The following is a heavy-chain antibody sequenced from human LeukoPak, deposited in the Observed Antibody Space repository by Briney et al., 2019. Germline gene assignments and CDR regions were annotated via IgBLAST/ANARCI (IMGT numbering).Heavy chain of an antibody. Sequence: GGSLRLSCAASGFTVSSNYMSWVRQAPGKGLEWVSVIYSGGSTYYADSVKGRFTISRDNSKNTLYLQMNSLRAEDTAVYYCARDSMDDYDWFDPWGQGTLVTVSS. CDR1: GFTVSSNY. V-gene: IGHV3-66*02. J-gene: IGHJ5*02. D-gene: IGHD4-17*01. CDR2: IYSGGST. CDR3: ARDSMDDYDWFDP.